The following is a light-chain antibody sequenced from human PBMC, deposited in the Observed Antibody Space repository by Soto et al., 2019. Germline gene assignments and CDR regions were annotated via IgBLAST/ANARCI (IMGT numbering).Light chain of an antibody. J-gene: IGKJ3*01. CDR3: QHYGSSPPEFT. CDR2: DAS. V-gene: IGKV3-11*01. CDR1: QSLSNF. Sequence: EIVLTQSPATLSLSPGERATLSCRASQSLSNFLAWYQQKPGQAPRLLIYDASNRATGIPVRFSGSGSGTDFTLTISSLEPEDFAVYYCQHYGSSPPEFTFGPGTKVDSK.